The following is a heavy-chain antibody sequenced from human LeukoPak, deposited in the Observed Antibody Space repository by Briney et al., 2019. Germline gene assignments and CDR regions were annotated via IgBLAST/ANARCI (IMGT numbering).Heavy chain of an antibody. CDR2: ISSSSSTI. D-gene: IGHD3-22*01. CDR1: GITFSSYS. V-gene: IGHV3-48*01. CDR3: ARSLPNYYDSSGSHTFDI. Sequence: GGSLRLSCAASGITFSSYSMNWVRQAPGKGLEWVSYISSSSSTIYYADSVKGRFTISRDNAKNSLYLQMNSPRAEDTAVYYCARSLPNYYDSSGSHTFDIWGQGTMVTVSS. J-gene: IGHJ3*02.